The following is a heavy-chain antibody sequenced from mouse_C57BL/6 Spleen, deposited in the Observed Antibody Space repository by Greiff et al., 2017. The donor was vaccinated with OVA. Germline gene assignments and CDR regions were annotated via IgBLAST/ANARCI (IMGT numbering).Heavy chain of an antibody. Sequence: QVQLKESGPGLVQPSQSLSITCTVSGFSLTSYGVHWVRQSPGKGLEWLGVIWSGGSTDYNAAFISRLSISKDNSKSQVFFKMNSLQADNTAIYYCARKNDYDWYYAMDYWGQGTSVTVSS. V-gene: IGHV2-2*01. CDR2: IWSGGST. J-gene: IGHJ4*01. CDR1: GFSLTSYG. D-gene: IGHD2-4*01. CDR3: ARKNDYDWYYAMDY.